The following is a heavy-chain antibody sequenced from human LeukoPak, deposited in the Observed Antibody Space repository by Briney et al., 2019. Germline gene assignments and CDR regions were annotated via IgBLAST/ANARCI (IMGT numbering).Heavy chain of an antibody. J-gene: IGHJ6*02. CDR3: ARDDHQSYYYYGMDV. Sequence: PSETLSLTCTLSGGSISSGSYYWGWIRQPAGNGLEWIGRIYTSGSTNYNPSLKSRVTISVDTSKNQFSLKLSSVTAADTAVYYCARDDHQSYYYYGMDVWGQGTTVTVSS. D-gene: IGHD1-14*01. CDR2: IYTSGST. V-gene: IGHV4-61*02. CDR1: GGSISSGSYY.